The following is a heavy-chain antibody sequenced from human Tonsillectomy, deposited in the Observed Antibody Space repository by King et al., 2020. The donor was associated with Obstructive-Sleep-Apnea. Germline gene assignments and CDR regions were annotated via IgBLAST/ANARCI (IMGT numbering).Heavy chain of an antibody. D-gene: IGHD6-19*01. V-gene: IGHV4-59*02. Sequence: VQLQESGPGLVKPSETLSLTCSVSGGSVINKYWSWIRQPPGKGLEWIGNIYHNGNTNYNPSLRSRVTISVDTSNNQFSLKLSSVTAADAAVYYCARDRGCSGCAIDYWGQRTLVTVSS. CDR2: IYHNGNT. CDR3: ARDRGCSGCAIDY. J-gene: IGHJ4*02. CDR1: GGSVINKY.